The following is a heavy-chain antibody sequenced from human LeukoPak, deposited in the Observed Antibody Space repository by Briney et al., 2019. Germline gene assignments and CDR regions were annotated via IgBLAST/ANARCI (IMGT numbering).Heavy chain of an antibody. Sequence: GGTLRLSCEASGFNFSDYYMTWIRQAPGKGLEWLSYISPNSYSTYYTASVRGRFTISRDNSKNSMYLQMNSLGAEDTALYYCARQKRTFDYWGRGTLVTVSS. V-gene: IGHV3-11*01. CDR2: ISPNSYST. CDR1: GFNFSDYY. CDR3: ARQKRTFDY. J-gene: IGHJ4*02.